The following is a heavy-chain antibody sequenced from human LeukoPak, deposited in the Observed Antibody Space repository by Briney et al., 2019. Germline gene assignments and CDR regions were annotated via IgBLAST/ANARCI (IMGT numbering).Heavy chain of an antibody. J-gene: IGHJ3*02. V-gene: IGHV3-30*04. CDR2: ISYGGRNK. CDR3: ARVTACYSCGDLWGAVDI. Sequence: GGSLRLLCVASGFTFSSYAMLWVRQAPGRGLEWVADISYGGRNKYYADSVKCRFNITRDNYKNTLYLQMNSLSVEYWAVYYCARVTACYSCGDLWGAVDIWGKGTMVTVA. CDR1: GFTFSSYA. D-gene: IGHD3-22*01.